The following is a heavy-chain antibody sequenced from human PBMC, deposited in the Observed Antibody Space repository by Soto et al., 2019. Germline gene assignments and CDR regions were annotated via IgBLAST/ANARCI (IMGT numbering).Heavy chain of an antibody. Sequence: GGSLRLSCAASVFTFSSYAMHWVRQAPGKGLEWVAVISYDGSNKYYADSVKGRFTISRDNSKNTLYLQMNSLRAEDTAVYYCARSVVVTAIHAFDIWGQGTMVTVSS. CDR2: ISYDGSNK. CDR3: ARSVVVTAIHAFDI. CDR1: VFTFSSYA. J-gene: IGHJ3*02. V-gene: IGHV3-30-3*01. D-gene: IGHD2-21*02.